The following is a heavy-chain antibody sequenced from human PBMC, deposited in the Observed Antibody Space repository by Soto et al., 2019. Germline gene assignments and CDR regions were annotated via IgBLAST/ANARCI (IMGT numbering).Heavy chain of an antibody. J-gene: IGHJ4*02. CDR3: ASGIGPVRVVSGPGFDY. CDR2: IDYSGST. CDR1: GGSISSGGYY. Sequence: QVQLQESGPGLVKPSQTLSLTCTVSGGSISSGGYYWSWIRQHPGKGLEWIGYIDYSGSTYYNPSLKSRVTISVDTSKNQFSLELSSVTAADTAVYYCASGIGPVRVVSGPGFDYWGQGTLVTVSS. V-gene: IGHV4-31*03. D-gene: IGHD3-10*01.